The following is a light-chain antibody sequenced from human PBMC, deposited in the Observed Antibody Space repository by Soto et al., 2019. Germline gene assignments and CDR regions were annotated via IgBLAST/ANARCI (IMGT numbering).Light chain of an antibody. J-gene: IGLJ1*01. CDR3: SSYTRSSPRV. CDR2: EVS. CDR1: SSVVGGYNY. V-gene: IGLV2-14*01. Sequence: QSALTQPASVSGSPGQSITISCTGTSSVVGGYNYVSWYQQHPGKAPKLMIYEVSNRPSGVSNRLSGSKSGNTASLTISGLQAEDEADYYCSSYTRSSPRVFXTGT.